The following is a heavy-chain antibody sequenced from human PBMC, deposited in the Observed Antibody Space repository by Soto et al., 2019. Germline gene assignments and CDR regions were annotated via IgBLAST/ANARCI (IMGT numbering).Heavy chain of an antibody. CDR1: GGSISSYY. Sequence: PSETLSLTCTVSGGSISSYYWSWIRQPPGKGLEWIGEINHSGSTNYNPSLKSRVTISVDTSKNQFSLKLSSVTAADTAVYYCARAANYYYMDVWGKGTTVTVSS. J-gene: IGHJ6*03. CDR3: ARAANYYYMDV. CDR2: INHSGST. V-gene: IGHV4-34*01.